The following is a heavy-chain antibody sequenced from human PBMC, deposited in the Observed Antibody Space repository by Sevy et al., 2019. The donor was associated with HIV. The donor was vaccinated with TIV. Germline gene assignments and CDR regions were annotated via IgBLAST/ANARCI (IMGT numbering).Heavy chain of an antibody. CDR1: DGSFSGYY. V-gene: IGHV4-34*01. D-gene: IGHD2-2*01. J-gene: IGHJ5*02. Sequence: SETLSLTCAVHDGSFSGYYWNWIRQLPGKGLEWIGEINESGITKYNPSLKSRVTISVDTSKKEFSLKLNSVTAADTAVYFCARSPPVVVVPGAPSWFDPWGQGTLVTVSS. CDR3: ARSPPVVVVPGAPSWFDP. CDR2: INESGIT.